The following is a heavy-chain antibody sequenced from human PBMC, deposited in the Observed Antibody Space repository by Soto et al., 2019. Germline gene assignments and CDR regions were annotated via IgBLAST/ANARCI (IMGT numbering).Heavy chain of an antibody. V-gene: IGHV1-2*04. CDR1: GYTFTGYY. J-gene: IGHJ6*02. CDR3: AREDWYSSSSAYYYYGMDV. D-gene: IGHD6-6*01. CDR2: INPNSGGT. Sequence: ASVKVSCKASGYTFTGYYMHWVRQAPGQGLEWMGWINPNSGGTNYAQKFQGWVTMTRDTSISTAYMELSRLRSDDTAVYYCAREDWYSSSSAYYYYGMDVWGQGTTVTVSS.